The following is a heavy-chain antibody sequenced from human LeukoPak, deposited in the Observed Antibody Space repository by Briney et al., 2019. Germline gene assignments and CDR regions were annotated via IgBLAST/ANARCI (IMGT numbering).Heavy chain of an antibody. J-gene: IGHJ4*02. V-gene: IGHV3-7*03. D-gene: IGHD3-10*01. CDR2: INQDGRAK. CDR1: GFTFSNAW. CDR3: ARAKPKNMVRGLIMRRESRYYFDY. Sequence: GGSLRLSCAASGFTFSNAWMSWVRQAPGKGLEWVANINQDGRAKYYVDSVKGRFTISRDNSKSTLYIQMNSLRAEDTAVYYCARAKPKNMVRGLIMRRESRYYFDYWGQGTLVTVSS.